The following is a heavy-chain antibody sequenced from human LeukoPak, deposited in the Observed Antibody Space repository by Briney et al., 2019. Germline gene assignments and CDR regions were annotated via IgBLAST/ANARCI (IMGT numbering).Heavy chain of an antibody. J-gene: IGHJ4*02. CDR1: GFTFSDYY. Sequence: PGGSLRLSCAASGFTFSDYYMSWIRQAPGKGLEWVSYISSSGSTVYYADSVKGRFTISRDNAKNSLYLQMNSLRAEGTAVYYCARAGSGSYYNLFAYWGQGTLVTVSS. D-gene: IGHD3-10*01. V-gene: IGHV3-11*01. CDR3: ARAGSGSYYNLFAY. CDR2: ISSSGSTV.